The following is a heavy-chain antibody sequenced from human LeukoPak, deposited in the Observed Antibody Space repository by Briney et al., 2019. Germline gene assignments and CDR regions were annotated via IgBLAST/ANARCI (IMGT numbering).Heavy chain of an antibody. CDR3: ARDAAFYYGSGRFQH. V-gene: IGHV3-11*04. J-gene: IGHJ1*01. CDR2: ISSSGSII. CDR1: GFTFSDYY. Sequence: GGSLRLSCAASGFTFSDYYMSWIRQAPGKGLEWVSYISSSGSIIYYADSVKGRFTISRDNAKNSQYLQMNSLRVEDTAVYYCARDAAFYYGSGRFQHWGQGTLVTVSS. D-gene: IGHD3-10*01.